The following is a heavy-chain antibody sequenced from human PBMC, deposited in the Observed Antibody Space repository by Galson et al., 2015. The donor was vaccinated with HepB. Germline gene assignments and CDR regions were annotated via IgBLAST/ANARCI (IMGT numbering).Heavy chain of an antibody. V-gene: IGHV3-66*01. Sequence: SLRLSCAASGFTVSSNYMSWVRQAPGKGLEWVSVIYSGGSTYHADSVKGRFTISRDNSKNTLYLQMNSLRAEDTAVYYCARVYRYSYYYGSGSYRFQYYFDYWGQGTLVTVSS. CDR3: ARVYRYSYYYGSGSYRFQYYFDY. D-gene: IGHD3-10*01. CDR1: GFTVSSNY. J-gene: IGHJ4*02. CDR2: IYSGGST.